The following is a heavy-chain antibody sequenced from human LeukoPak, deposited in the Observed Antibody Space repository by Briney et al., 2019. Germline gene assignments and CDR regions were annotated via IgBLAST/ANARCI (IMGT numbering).Heavy chain of an antibody. V-gene: IGHV1-8*03. Sequence: ASVKVSCKASGYTFPNYDINWVRQATGQGLEWMGWMNPHTGHTGYAQKFQGRVTFTRNTSISTAFMDLGSLMSEDTAVYYCARGDFWSGYSNYYYMDVWGKGTRSPSP. D-gene: IGHD3-3*01. CDR2: MNPHTGHT. J-gene: IGHJ6*03. CDR3: ARGDFWSGYSNYYYMDV. CDR1: GYTFPNYD.